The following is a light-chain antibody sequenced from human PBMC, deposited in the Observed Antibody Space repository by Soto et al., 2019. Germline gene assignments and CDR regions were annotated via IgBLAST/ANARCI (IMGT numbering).Light chain of an antibody. V-gene: IGKV3-20*01. J-gene: IGKJ2*01. CDR2: GAS. CDR1: QSVSSSY. Sequence: EIVLTQSPGTLSLSPGERATLSCRASQSVSSSYLAWYQQKPGQAPRPLIYGASSRATGIPDRFSGSGSGTDFTLTISRLEPEDVAVYYCLQYGSLPYTFGQGTKLEIK. CDR3: LQYGSLPYT.